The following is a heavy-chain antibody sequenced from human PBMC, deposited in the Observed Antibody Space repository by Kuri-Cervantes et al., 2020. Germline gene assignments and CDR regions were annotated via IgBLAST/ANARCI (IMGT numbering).Heavy chain of an antibody. CDR1: GFTFGSYA. J-gene: IGHJ4*02. CDR2: ISGSGGST. V-gene: IGHV3-23*01. Sequence: GGSLRLSCAASGFTFGSYAMSWVRQAPGKGLEWVSAISGSGGSTYYADSVKGRFTISRDNSKNTLYLQMNSLRAEDTAVYYCAKDPPTYYYGSGSYFRWGQGTLVTVSS. D-gene: IGHD3-10*01. CDR3: AKDPPTYYYGSGSYFR.